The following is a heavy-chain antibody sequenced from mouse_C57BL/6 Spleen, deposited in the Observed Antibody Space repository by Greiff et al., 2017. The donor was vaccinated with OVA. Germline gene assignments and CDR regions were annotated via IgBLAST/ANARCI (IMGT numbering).Heavy chain of an antibody. Sequence: VQLQQPGAELVKPGASVKLSCKASGYTFTSYWMQWVKQRPGQGLEWIGEIDPSDSYTNYNQKFKGKATLTVDTSSSTAYMQLSSLTSEDSAVYYCARGALMDYWGQGTSVTVSS. J-gene: IGHJ4*01. CDR2: IDPSDSYT. D-gene: IGHD1-3*01. CDR1: GYTFTSYW. CDR3: ARGALMDY. V-gene: IGHV1-50*01.